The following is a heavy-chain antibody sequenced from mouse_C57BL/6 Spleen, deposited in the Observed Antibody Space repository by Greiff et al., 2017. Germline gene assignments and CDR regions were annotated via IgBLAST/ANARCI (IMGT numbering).Heavy chain of an antibody. CDR2: ISDGGSYT. CDR3: ARDRPPDY. J-gene: IGHJ2*01. V-gene: IGHV5-4*01. Sequence: DVKLVESGGGLVKPGGSLKLSCAASGFTFSSYAMSWVRQTPEKRLEWVATISDGGSYTYYPDNVKGRFTISRDNAKNNLYLQMSHLKSEDTAMYYCARDRPPDYWGQGTTLTVSS. CDR1: GFTFSSYA.